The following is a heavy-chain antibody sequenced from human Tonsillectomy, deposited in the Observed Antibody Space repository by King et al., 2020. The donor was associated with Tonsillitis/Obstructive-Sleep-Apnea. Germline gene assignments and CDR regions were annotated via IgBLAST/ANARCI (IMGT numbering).Heavy chain of an antibody. CDR2: IKQDGSEK. D-gene: IGHD5-18*01. CDR1: GFTFSSYW. Sequence: VQLVESGGGLVQPGGSLRLSCAASGFTFSSYWMSWVRQAPGKGLEWVANIKQDGSEKNYVDSVKGRFTISSDNAKNSLYLQMNSLRAEDTAVYYCARGYSYGLSDYWGQGTLVTVSS. V-gene: IGHV3-7*04. CDR3: ARGYSYGLSDY. J-gene: IGHJ4*02.